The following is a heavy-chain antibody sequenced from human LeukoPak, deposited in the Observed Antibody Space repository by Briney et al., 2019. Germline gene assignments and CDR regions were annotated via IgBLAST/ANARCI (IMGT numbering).Heavy chain of an antibody. Sequence: ASVKVSCKASGDTITGYYIHWVRQAPGQGLEWMGWINANSGGTSYAQKFQGRVIMTRDTSISTAYMELSRLRSDDTAVYYCARVPGTYHYWGQGTLVTVSS. CDR2: INANSGGT. J-gene: IGHJ4*02. CDR3: ARVPGTYHY. CDR1: GDTITGYY. D-gene: IGHD2-21*01. V-gene: IGHV1-2*02.